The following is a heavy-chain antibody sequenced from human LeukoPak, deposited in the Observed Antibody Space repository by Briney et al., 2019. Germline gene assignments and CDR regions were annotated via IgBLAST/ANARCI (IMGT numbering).Heavy chain of an antibody. Sequence: SETLSLTCTVSGDSISSYYWSWIRQPPGRGLEWIGDIYYSGNTNYDPSLESRVTISVDTSKNQFSLKLGSVTAADTAVYYCARQGAILANNVFDYWGQGTLVTVSS. CDR1: GDSISSYY. J-gene: IGHJ4*02. CDR2: IYYSGNT. V-gene: IGHV4-59*08. CDR3: ARQGAILANNVFDY. D-gene: IGHD5-12*01.